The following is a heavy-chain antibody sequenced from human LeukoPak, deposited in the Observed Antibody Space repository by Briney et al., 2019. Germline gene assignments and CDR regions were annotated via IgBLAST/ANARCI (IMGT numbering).Heavy chain of an antibody. J-gene: IGHJ4*02. CDR1: GYTFTSYG. CDR2: ISAYNGNT. Sequence: ASVKVSCKASGYTFTSYGISWVRQAPGQGLEWMGWISAYNGNTNYAQKFQGRVTMTRDTSISTAYMELRSLRSDDTAVYYCARGDYGDYVMSAWGQGTLVTVSS. D-gene: IGHD4-17*01. V-gene: IGHV1-18*01. CDR3: ARGDYGDYVMSA.